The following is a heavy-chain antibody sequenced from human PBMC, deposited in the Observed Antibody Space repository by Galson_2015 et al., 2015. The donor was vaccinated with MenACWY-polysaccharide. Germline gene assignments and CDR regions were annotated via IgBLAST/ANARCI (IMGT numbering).Heavy chain of an antibody. V-gene: IGHV4-4*02. J-gene: IGHJ4*02. CDR3: ASRDRRTGSPY. D-gene: IGHD3-9*01. CDR2: IHHTENT. Sequence: SETLSLTCAVSGGSISSSDWWSWVRQPPGEGLEWIGEIHHTENTNYNSSLKSRVSVSVDKSKNQFSLKLSSVTVADTAVYYCASRDRRTGSPYWGQGTLVTVSS. CDR1: GGSISSSDW.